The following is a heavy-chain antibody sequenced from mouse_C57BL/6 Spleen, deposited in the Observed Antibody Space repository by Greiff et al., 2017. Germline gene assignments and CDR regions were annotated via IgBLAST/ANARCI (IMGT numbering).Heavy chain of an antibody. Sequence: VQLQQSGAELVMPGASVKLSCKASGYTFTSYWMHWVKQRPGQGLEWIGEIDPSDSYTNYNQKFKGKSTLTVDKSSSTAYMQLSSLTSEDSAVYYCARSHYYGSSDFDYWGQGTTLTVSS. J-gene: IGHJ2*01. CDR1: GYTFTSYW. D-gene: IGHD1-1*01. V-gene: IGHV1-69*01. CDR2: IDPSDSYT. CDR3: ARSHYYGSSDFDY.